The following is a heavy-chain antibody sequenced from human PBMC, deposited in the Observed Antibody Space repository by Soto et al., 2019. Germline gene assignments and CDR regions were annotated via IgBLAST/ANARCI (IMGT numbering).Heavy chain of an antibody. Sequence: PGGSLRLSCAASGFTFSSYAMSWVRQAPGKGLEWVSVISGSGGSTYYADSVKGRFTISRDTSKNTLYLQMSSLRAEDTAIYYCAKDATVTTYWYFDLWGRGTLVTVSS. CDR1: GFTFSSYA. CDR2: ISGSGGST. D-gene: IGHD4-17*01. J-gene: IGHJ2*01. CDR3: AKDATVTTYWYFDL. V-gene: IGHV3-23*01.